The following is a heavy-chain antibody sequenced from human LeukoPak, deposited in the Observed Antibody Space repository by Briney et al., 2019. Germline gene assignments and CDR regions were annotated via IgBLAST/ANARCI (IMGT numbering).Heavy chain of an antibody. CDR1: GYTFSNYE. D-gene: IGHD3/OR15-3a*01. CDR2: MNPKSGNT. V-gene: IGHV1-8*02. J-gene: IGHJ5*02. Sequence: ASVKVSCKTSGYTFSNYEINWVRQATGQGLEWMGWMNPKSGNTGYAQKFQGRVTLTRNTSMSTAYLELSSLRSDDTAVYYCARGIGGLGPRYNWFDPWGQGTLVTVSS. CDR3: ARGIGGLGPRYNWFDP.